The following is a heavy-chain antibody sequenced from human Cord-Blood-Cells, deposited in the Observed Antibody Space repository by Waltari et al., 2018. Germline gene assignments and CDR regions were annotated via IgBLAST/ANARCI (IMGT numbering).Heavy chain of an antibody. CDR1: GYSFTSYW. CDR2: IYPGDSDT. D-gene: IGHD6-13*01. J-gene: IGHJ3*02. Sequence: AEVKKPGESLKISCKGSGYSFTSYWIGWVRQMPGKGLEWMGIIYPGDSDTRYSPSFQGQVTISADKSISTAYLQWSSLKASDTAMYYCARHRGERIAAAGTGWEHAFDIWGQGTMVTVSS. CDR3: ARHRGERIAAAGTGWEHAFDI. V-gene: IGHV5-51*01.